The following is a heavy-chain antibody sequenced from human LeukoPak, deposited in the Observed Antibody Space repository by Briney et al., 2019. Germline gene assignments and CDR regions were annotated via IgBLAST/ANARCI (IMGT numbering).Heavy chain of an antibody. CDR3: ARVDYDYIWGSYSYYYYYMDV. CDR1: GFTFSSYW. Sequence: GWSLRLSCAASGFTFSSYWMHWVRQAPGKGLVWVSRINSDGSSTSDADSVKGPFTISRDNAKNTLYLQMNSLRAEDTAVYYCARVDYDYIWGSYSYYYYYMDVWGKGTTVTVSS. CDR2: INSDGSST. V-gene: IGHV3-74*01. D-gene: IGHD3-16*01. J-gene: IGHJ6*03.